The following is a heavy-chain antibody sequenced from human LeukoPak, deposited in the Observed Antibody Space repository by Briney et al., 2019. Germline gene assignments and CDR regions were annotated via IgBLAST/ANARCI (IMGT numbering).Heavy chain of an antibody. Sequence: ASVKVSCRVSGDALTEISIHWVRQTPGKGLEWMGGLHPEDREVIYAQKFQGRVTMTEDSSTDTAYMDLRSLRSEDTAVYYCATAEQLVWGQGTLVTVSS. J-gene: IGHJ4*02. CDR1: GDALTEIS. V-gene: IGHV1-24*01. D-gene: IGHD6-6*01. CDR3: ATAEQLV. CDR2: LHPEDREV.